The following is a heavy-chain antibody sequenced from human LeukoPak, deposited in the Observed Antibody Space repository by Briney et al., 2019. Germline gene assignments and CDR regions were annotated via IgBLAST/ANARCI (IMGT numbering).Heavy chain of an antibody. CDR2: VSQSGGA. D-gene: IGHD4-23*01. J-gene: IGHJ3*02. CDR1: GGSFSGYH. CDR3: AGSYGGNAVGPFDI. V-gene: IGHV4-34*01. Sequence: SETLSLTCAVSGGSFSGYHCSWIRQTPGKGLEWIGEVSQSGGASYNPSLKSRVTISVETSKNHFSLKLSSVTAADTAMYYCAGSYGGNAVGPFDIWGQGTMVAVSS.